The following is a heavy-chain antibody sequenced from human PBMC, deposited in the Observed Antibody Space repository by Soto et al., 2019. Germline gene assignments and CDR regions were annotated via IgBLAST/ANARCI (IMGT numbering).Heavy chain of an antibody. CDR1: GGSFSGYY. J-gene: IGHJ4*02. CDR2: INHSGST. D-gene: IGHD2-15*01. Sequence: QVQLQQWGAGLLKPSETLSLTCAVYGGSFSGYYWSWIRQPPGKGLEWIGEINHSGSTTYNPSLKSRVTISVDTSKNQFSLKLSSVTAADTAVYYCARAAPRYCSGGSCYSGMDYWGQGTLVTVSS. CDR3: ARAAPRYCSGGSCYSGMDY. V-gene: IGHV4-34*01.